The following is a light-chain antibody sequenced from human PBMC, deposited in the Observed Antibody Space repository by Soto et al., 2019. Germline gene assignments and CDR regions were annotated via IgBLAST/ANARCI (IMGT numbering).Light chain of an antibody. CDR1: QDINKN. CDR2: DAS. V-gene: IGKV1-33*01. CDR3: QQYESLPLN. Sequence: DIQITHSPSALSASVGDRVTITFQASQDINKNLIWYQQKPGKAPKLLIYDASDLETGVPSRFSGSGSGTGFTFTISSLQPEDFATYYCQQYESLPLNFGQGTRLEIK. J-gene: IGKJ5*01.